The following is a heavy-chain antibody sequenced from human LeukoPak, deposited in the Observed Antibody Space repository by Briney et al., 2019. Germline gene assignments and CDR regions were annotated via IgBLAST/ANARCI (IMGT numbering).Heavy chain of an antibody. V-gene: IGHV1-69*06. Sequence: SVKVSCKASGGTFSSYAISWVRQAPGQGLEWMGGIIPIFGTANYAQKFQGRVTITADKSTSTAYMELSSLRSEDTAVYYCASGYSYGYVGYFDYWGQGTLVTVSS. J-gene: IGHJ4*02. CDR1: GGTFSSYA. CDR3: ASGYSYGYVGYFDY. CDR2: IIPIFGTA. D-gene: IGHD5-18*01.